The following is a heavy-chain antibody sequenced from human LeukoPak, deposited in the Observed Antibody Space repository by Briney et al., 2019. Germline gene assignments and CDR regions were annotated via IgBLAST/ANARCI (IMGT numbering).Heavy chain of an antibody. D-gene: IGHD3-10*01. V-gene: IGHV4-61*02. Sequence: SETLSLTCTVSGGSISSGSYYWSWIRQPAGKGLEWIGRIYTSGSTNYNPSLKSRVTISVDTSKNQFSLKLSSVTAADTAVYYCARSSGSYFGRRYFDLWGRGTLVTVSS. J-gene: IGHJ2*01. CDR2: IYTSGST. CDR3: ARSSGSYFGRRYFDL. CDR1: GGSISSGSYY.